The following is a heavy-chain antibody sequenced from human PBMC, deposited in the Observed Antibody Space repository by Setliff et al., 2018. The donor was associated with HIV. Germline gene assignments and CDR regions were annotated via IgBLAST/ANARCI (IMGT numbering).Heavy chain of an antibody. J-gene: IGHJ4*01. Sequence: GASVKVSCKTSGYTFVHFDIDWVRHAPGQGLEWIGWMTALTASTGYSRKFQGRVTLTRDLSTGTAYMELNSLISNDTAVYYCARAPARANGVFDFWGQGSLVTVSS. CDR2: MTALTAST. D-gene: IGHD2-8*01. CDR3: ARAPARANGVFDF. V-gene: IGHV1-8*02. CDR1: GYTFVHFD.